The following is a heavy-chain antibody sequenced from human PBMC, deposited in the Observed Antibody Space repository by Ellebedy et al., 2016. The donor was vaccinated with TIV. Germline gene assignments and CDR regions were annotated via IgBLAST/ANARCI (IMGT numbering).Heavy chain of an antibody. D-gene: IGHD2-21*02. CDR2: IYYSGST. CDR3: AREGVGYCGGDCYSRWFDP. Sequence: MPSETLSLTCTVSGGSISSYYWSWIRQPPGKGLEWIGYIYYSGSTNYNPSLKSRVTISVDTSKNQFSLKLSSVTAADTAVYYCAREGVGYCGGDCYSRWFDPWGQGTLVTVSS. J-gene: IGHJ5*02. V-gene: IGHV4-59*01. CDR1: GGSISSYY.